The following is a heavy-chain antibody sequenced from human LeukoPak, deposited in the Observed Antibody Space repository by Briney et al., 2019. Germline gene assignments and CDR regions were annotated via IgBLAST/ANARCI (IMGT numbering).Heavy chain of an antibody. J-gene: IGHJ6*02. CDR1: GFTFSSHG. D-gene: IGHD5-12*01. Sequence: PGGSLRLSCVASGFTFSSHGMHWVRQAPGKGLEWVAFIWYDESKKFYADSVKGRFTVSRDNPKETLHLQMNGLRVEDTALYYCARERLRFDYYYGMDVWGQGTTVTVSS. V-gene: IGHV3-33*01. CDR2: IWYDESKK. CDR3: ARERLRFDYYYGMDV.